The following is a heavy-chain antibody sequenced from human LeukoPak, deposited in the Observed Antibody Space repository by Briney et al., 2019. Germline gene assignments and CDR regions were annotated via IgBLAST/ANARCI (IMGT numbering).Heavy chain of an antibody. CDR1: GFTVSSNE. V-gene: IGHV3-23*01. Sequence: PGGSLRLSCAASGFTVSSNEMSWVRQAPGKGLEWVSAISGSGGSTYYADSVKGRFTISRDNSKNTLYLQMNSHRAEDTAVYYRANYDTLDYWGQGTLVTVSS. CDR3: ANYDTLDY. D-gene: IGHD3-9*01. CDR2: ISGSGGST. J-gene: IGHJ4*02.